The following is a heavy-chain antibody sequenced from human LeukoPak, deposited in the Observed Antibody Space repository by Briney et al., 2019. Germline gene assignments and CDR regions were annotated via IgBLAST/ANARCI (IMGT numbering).Heavy chain of an antibody. D-gene: IGHD5-12*01. J-gene: IGHJ3*02. CDR3: ASGSGDAFHI. V-gene: IGHV3-21*01. CDR1: GFTFRSYT. Sequence: GGSLRLSCAASGFTFRSYTMNWVRQATGKGLEWVSSISSGSTYIYYTNSLKGRFTVSRDDAKNSLYLQMNSLRAEDTAVYYCASGSGDAFHIWGQGTVVTVSS. CDR2: ISSGSTYI.